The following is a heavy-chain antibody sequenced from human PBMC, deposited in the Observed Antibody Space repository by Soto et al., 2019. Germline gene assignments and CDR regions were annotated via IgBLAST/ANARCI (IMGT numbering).Heavy chain of an antibody. V-gene: IGHV1-69*13. D-gene: IGHD2-15*01. Sequence: ASVKVSCKASGGTFSSYAISWVRQAPGQGLEWMGGIIPILGTANYAQKFQGRVTITADESTSTAYMELSSLRSEDTAVYYCALGDIVVVVAATNFDYWGQGTLVTVSS. J-gene: IGHJ4*02. CDR3: ALGDIVVVVAATNFDY. CDR2: IIPILGTA. CDR1: GGTFSSYA.